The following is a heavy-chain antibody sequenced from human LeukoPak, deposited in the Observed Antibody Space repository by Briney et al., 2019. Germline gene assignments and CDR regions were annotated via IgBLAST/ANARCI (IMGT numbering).Heavy chain of an antibody. Sequence: SQTLSLTCTVSGGSISSGGYYWSWIRQPAGKGLEWIGRIYTSGSTNYNPSLKSRVTMSVDTSKNQFSLKLSSVTAADTAVYYCARAEYYYGSGSYLGPYNWFDPWGQGTLVTVSS. CDR3: ARAEYYYGSGSYLGPYNWFDP. CDR1: GGSISSGGYY. D-gene: IGHD3-10*01. J-gene: IGHJ5*02. CDR2: IYTSGST. V-gene: IGHV4-61*02.